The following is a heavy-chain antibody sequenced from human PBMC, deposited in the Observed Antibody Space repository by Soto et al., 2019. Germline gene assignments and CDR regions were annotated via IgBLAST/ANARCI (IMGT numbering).Heavy chain of an antibody. Sequence: QGQLVQSGAEVKKPGSSVKVSCKASGGTFSSYAISWVRQAPGQGLEWMGGISAIFGTATYAQKFQGRVTITADESTNTAYMELSRLSAEDTAVYYCARKNARGPHPGWFDPWGQGPLVTVSS. D-gene: IGHD1-1*01. J-gene: IGHJ5*02. V-gene: IGHV1-69*01. CDR3: ARKNARGPHPGWFDP. CDR1: GGTFSSYA. CDR2: ISAIFGTA.